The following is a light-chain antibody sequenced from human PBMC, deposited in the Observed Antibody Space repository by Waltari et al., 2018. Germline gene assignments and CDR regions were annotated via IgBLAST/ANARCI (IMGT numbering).Light chain of an antibody. J-gene: IGLJ2*01. V-gene: IGLV2-14*03. CDR2: DVI. Sequence: QSALPPPASVSGSPGQSITISCTGTNSDSGAYNYVSWYQHHPGKAPKVIIFDVIFRPSAVSNRFSGSKSGNTASLTITGLQAEDEAHYYCSSFTVTDTLVVFGGGTKLTV. CDR3: SSFTVTDTLVV. CDR1: NSDSGAYNY.